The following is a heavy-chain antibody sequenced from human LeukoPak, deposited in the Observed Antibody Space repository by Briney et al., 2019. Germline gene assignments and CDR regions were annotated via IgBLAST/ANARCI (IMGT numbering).Heavy chain of an antibody. CDR3: ARDRSPDAFDI. V-gene: IGHV4-59*01. Sequence: SETLSLTCTVSGGSISSYYWSWIRQPPGKGLEWIGNIFYSGSTNYNPSLRSRVTISVDTSRNQFSLKLSSVTAADTAVYYCARDRSPDAFDIWGQGTMVTVSS. CDR2: IFYSGST. CDR1: GGSISSYY. D-gene: IGHD1-26*01. J-gene: IGHJ3*02.